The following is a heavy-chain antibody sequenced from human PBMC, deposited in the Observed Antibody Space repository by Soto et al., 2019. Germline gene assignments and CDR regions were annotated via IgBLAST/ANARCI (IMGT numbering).Heavy chain of an antibody. J-gene: IGHJ3*02. Sequence: QVQLVESGGGVVQPGGSLRLSCAASGFIFSSYGMHWVRQAPGKGLEWVAVISDDGSKKYYEDSVKARFTISIDTFKNTLFLQMNSLRAVDTAAYYWAKGYIAAAGVLGAFAIWGRGTVVTVSS. CDR3: AKGYIAAAGVLGAFAI. D-gene: IGHD6-13*01. CDR1: GFIFSSYG. V-gene: IGHV3-30*18. CDR2: ISDDGSKK.